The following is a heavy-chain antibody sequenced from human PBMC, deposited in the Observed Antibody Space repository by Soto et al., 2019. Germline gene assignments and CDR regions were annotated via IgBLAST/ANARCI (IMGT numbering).Heavy chain of an antibody. V-gene: IGHV3-30*18. Sequence: QVQLVESGGGVVQPGRSLRLSCAPSGFTFSSYGMHWVRQAPGKGLEWVAVISYDGTNNYYTESVKGRFTISRDNSKNTLFLQMNSLRAEDTAVYFCAKGDCSGGSCYFSAFDIWGQGTMVTVSS. CDR3: AKGDCSGGSCYFSAFDI. D-gene: IGHD2-15*01. J-gene: IGHJ3*02. CDR2: ISYDGTNN. CDR1: GFTFSSYG.